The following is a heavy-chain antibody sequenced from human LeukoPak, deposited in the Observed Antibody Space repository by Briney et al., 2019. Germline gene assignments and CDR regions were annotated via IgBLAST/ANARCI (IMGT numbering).Heavy chain of an antibody. CDR1: GFTFSSYW. J-gene: IGHJ6*02. CDR2: INSDGSST. D-gene: IGHD6-19*01. CDR3: ARGLSRFSGWYFLRRFPDGMDV. V-gene: IGHV3-74*01. Sequence: PGGSLRLSCAASGFTFSSYWMHWVRQAPGKGLVWVSRINSDGSSTSYADSVKGRFTISRDNAKNTLYLQMNSLRAEDTAVYYCARGLSRFSGWYFLRRFPDGMDVWGQGNTVTVSS.